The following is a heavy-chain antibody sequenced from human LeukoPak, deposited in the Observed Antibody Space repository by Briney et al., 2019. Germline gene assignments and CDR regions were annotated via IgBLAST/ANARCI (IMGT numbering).Heavy chain of an antibody. V-gene: IGHV4-30-4*01. CDR2: IYYSGST. Sequence: SETLSLTCTVSGGSISSGDYYWSWIRQPPGKGLEWIGYIYYSGSTYYNPSLKSRVTLSVDTSKNQFSLKLSSVTAADTAVYYCARGEDYGMDVWGQGTTVTVSS. CDR3: ARGEDYGMDV. CDR1: GGSISSGDYY. J-gene: IGHJ6*02.